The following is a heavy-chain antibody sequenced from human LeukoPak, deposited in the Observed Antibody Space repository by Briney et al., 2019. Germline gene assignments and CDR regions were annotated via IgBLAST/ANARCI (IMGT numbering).Heavy chain of an antibody. J-gene: IGHJ4*02. D-gene: IGHD2-21*01. Sequence: GGSLRLSCAASGFTFSDYYMSWIRQAPGKGLEWVSYISSSGSTIYYADSVKGRFTISRDNAKNSLYLQMNSLRAEDTAVYYCASSSFHQTKEDYWGQGTLVTVSS. CDR2: ISSSGSTI. CDR3: ASSSFHQTKEDY. CDR1: GFTFSDYY. V-gene: IGHV3-11*01.